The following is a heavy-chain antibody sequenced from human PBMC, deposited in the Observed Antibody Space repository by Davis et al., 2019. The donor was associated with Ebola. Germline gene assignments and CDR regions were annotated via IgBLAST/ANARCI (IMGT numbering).Heavy chain of an antibody. CDR1: GGTFSSYA. V-gene: IGHV1-69*13. D-gene: IGHD6-19*01. CDR3: ARDGQPLADSSGWSY. J-gene: IGHJ4*02. CDR2: IIPIFGTA. Sequence: SVKVSCKASGGTFSSYAISWVRQAPGQGLEWMGGIIPIFGTANYAQKFQGRVTITADESTSTAYMELSSLRSEDTAVYYCARDGQPLADSSGWSYWGQGTLVTVSS.